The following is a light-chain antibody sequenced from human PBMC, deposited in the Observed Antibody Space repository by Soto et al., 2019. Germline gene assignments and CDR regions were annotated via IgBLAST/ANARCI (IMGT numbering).Light chain of an antibody. CDR2: DAS. CDR3: QQYGSSPR. V-gene: IGKV3D-20*01. J-gene: IGKJ5*01. CDR1: QSVSSSY. Sequence: EIVLTQSPATLSLSPWERATLSCGASQSVSSSYLAWYQQKPGLAPRLLIYDASSRATGIPDRFSGSGSGTDFTLTISRLEPEDFAVYYCQQYGSSPRFGQGTRLEIK.